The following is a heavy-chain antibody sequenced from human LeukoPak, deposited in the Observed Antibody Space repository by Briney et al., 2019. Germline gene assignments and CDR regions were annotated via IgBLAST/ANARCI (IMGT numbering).Heavy chain of an antibody. CDR3: ARTGYYYGSGSYRNWFDP. V-gene: IGHV3-7*01. D-gene: IGHD3-10*01. Sequence: GGSLRLSCAASGFTFSSYWMSWVRQAPGKGLEWVASIKQDGSEKYYVDSVKGRFTISRDNAKNSLYLQMNSLRAEDTAVYYCARTGYYYGSGSYRNWFDPWGQGTLVTVSS. CDR1: GFTFSSYW. J-gene: IGHJ5*02. CDR2: IKQDGSEK.